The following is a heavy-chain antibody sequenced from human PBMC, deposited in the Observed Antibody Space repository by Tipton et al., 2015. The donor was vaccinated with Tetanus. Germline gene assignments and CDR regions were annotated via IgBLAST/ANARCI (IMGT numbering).Heavy chain of an antibody. Sequence: GSLRLSCAASGVTVSGNYMSWVRQAPGKGLEWVSTISSTSYYTYYADSVKGRFTISRDNSRNTLYLQMNSLRVEDTAVYFCVKGSQWLGIHWGQGTLVTVSS. V-gene: IGHV3-23*01. CDR2: ISSTSYYT. J-gene: IGHJ4*02. CDR1: GVTVSGNY. D-gene: IGHD6-19*01. CDR3: VKGSQWLGIH.